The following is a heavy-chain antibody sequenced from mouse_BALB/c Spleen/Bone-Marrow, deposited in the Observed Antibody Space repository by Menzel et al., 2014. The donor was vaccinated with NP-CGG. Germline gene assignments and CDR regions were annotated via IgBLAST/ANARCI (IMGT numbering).Heavy chain of an antibody. CDR3: GRDDYDDPMDY. J-gene: IGHJ4*01. CDR1: GFSLTRYG. D-gene: IGHD2-4*01. V-gene: IGHV2-9*02. Sequence: QVQLQQSGPGLVAPSQSLSIICTVSGFSLTRYGVHLVRQPPGKGLEWLGVIWAGGYTNYNSALMSRLSISKDDSKSQVFLKMNSLQTDDTAMYYCGRDDYDDPMDYWGQGTSVTVSS. CDR2: IWAGGYT.